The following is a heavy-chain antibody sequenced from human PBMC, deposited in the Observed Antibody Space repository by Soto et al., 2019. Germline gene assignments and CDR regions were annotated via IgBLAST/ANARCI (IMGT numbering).Heavy chain of an antibody. Sequence: SVKVSCKASGGTFSSYAISWVRQAPGQGLEWMGGIIPIFGTANYAQKFQGRVTITADESTSTAYMELSSLRSEDTAVYYCAREGVSDIVVVPAATDYYYYYGMDVWGQGATVTVSS. CDR3: AREGVSDIVVVPAATDYYYYYGMDV. CDR1: GGTFSSYA. CDR2: IIPIFGTA. D-gene: IGHD2-2*01. V-gene: IGHV1-69*13. J-gene: IGHJ6*02.